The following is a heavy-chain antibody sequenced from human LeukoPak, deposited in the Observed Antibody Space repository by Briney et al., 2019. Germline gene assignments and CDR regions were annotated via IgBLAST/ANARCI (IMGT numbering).Heavy chain of an antibody. CDR3: ARRAPQTYYYDRSGYYYLMPDDY. CDR2: IIPIFGTA. V-gene: IGHV1-69*06. D-gene: IGHD3-22*01. Sequence: GASVKVSCKASGGTFSSYAISWVRQAPGQGLEWMGGIIPIFGTANYAQKFQGRVTITADKSTSTAYMELSSLRSEDTAVYYCARRAPQTYYYDRSGYYYLMPDDYWGQGTLVTVSS. CDR1: GGTFSSYA. J-gene: IGHJ4*02.